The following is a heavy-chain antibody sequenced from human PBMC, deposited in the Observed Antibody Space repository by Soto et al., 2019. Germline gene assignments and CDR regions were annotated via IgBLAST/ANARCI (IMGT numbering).Heavy chain of an antibody. Sequence: GGSLRLSCAASGFTFSSYSMNWVRQAPGKGLEWVSYIGIGSSTTYYADSVKGRFTISRDNAKNSLYLQMNSLRAEDTAVYYCARDQLYYNDISGRPLNAFDVWGQGTMVTVSS. CDR3: ARDQLYYNDISGRPLNAFDV. J-gene: IGHJ3*01. CDR2: IGIGSSTT. CDR1: GFTFSSYS. V-gene: IGHV3-48*01. D-gene: IGHD3-22*01.